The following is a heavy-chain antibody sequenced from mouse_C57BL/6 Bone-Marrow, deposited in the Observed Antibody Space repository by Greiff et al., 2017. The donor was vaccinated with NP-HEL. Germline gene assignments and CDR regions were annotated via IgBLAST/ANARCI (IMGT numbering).Heavy chain of an antibody. CDR1: GYAFSSSW. D-gene: IGHD1-1*01. Sequence: VQLQQSGPELVKPGASVKISCKASGYAFSSSWMNWVKQRPGKGLEWIGRIYPGDGDTNYNGKFKGKATLTAEKSSSTAYMQLSSLTSEDSAVYFCARGSIYYYGSSYDYWGQGTTLTVSS. CDR2: IYPGDGDT. CDR3: ARGSIYYYGSSYDY. J-gene: IGHJ2*01. V-gene: IGHV1-82*01.